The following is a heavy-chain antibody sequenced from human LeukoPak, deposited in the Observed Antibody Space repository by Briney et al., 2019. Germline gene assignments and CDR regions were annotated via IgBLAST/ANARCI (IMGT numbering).Heavy chain of an antibody. CDR2: IYHSGNT. Sequence: SDTLSLTCGVSGGSVTSINCRTWVRHPPGKGLEWIGEIYHSGNTNYNPSLKSRVTISVDKSKNQFSLELNSVTAADTAVYYCARFGTYWGQGILVTVSS. J-gene: IGHJ4*02. CDR1: GGSVTSINC. CDR3: ARFGTY. D-gene: IGHD3-16*01. V-gene: IGHV4-4*02.